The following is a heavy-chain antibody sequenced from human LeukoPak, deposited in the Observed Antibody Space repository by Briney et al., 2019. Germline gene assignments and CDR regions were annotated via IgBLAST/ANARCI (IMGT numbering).Heavy chain of an antibody. V-gene: IGHV5-51*01. CDR1: GYSFTSYW. D-gene: IGHD2-2*01. CDR3: ARHYCSSTSCYGPHYYYYYGMDV. J-gene: IGHJ6*04. CDR2: IYPGDSDT. Sequence: GESLKISCKGSGYSFTSYWIGWVRQMPGKGLEWMGIIYPGDSDTRYSPSFQGQVTISADKSISTAYLQWSSLKASDTAMYYCARHYCSSTSCYGPHYYYYYGMDVWGKGTTVTVSS.